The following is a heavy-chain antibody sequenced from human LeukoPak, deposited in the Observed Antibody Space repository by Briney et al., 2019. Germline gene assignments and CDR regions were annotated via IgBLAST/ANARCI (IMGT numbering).Heavy chain of an antibody. Sequence: SETLSLTCTVSGGSISSYYWSWIRQPPGKGLEWIGYIYYSGSTNYNPSLKSRVTISVDTSKNQFSPKLSSVTAADTAVYYCARELWFGELSRRSNYYYYGMDVWGQGTTVTVSS. CDR2: IYYSGST. V-gene: IGHV4-59*01. CDR1: GGSISSYY. D-gene: IGHD3-10*01. J-gene: IGHJ6*02. CDR3: ARELWFGELSRRSNYYYYGMDV.